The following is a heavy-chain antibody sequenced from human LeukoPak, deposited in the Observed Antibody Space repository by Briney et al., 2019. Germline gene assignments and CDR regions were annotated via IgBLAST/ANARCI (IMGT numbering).Heavy chain of an antibody. CDR2: IYYSGST. D-gene: IGHD6-6*01. V-gene: IGHV4-59*01. CDR1: GGSISSYY. Sequence: SETLSLTCTVSGGSISSYYWSWIRQPPGKGLEWIGYIYYSGSTNYNPSLKSRVTISVDTSKNQFSLKLSSVTAADTAVYYCARANLCPSYYFDYWGQGTLVTVSS. CDR3: ARANLCPSYYFDY. J-gene: IGHJ4*02.